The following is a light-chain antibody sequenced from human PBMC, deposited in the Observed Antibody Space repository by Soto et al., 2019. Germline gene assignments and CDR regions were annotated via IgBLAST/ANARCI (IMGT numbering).Light chain of an antibody. CDR2: EGS. J-gene: IGLJ2*01. Sequence: QSALTQPASVSGSPGQSITISCTGTSSDVGSYNLVSWYQQHPGKAPKLMIYEGSKRPSGVSNRFSGSKSGNTASLTISGLQAEDEADYYCCSYAGSSTSVVVFGGGTKLTVL. CDR3: CSYAGSSTSVVV. CDR1: SSDVGSYNL. V-gene: IGLV2-23*01.